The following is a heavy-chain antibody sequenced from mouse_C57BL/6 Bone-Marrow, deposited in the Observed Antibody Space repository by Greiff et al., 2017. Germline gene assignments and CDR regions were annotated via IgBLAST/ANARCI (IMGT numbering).Heavy chain of an antibody. Sequence: EVQVVESGGDLVKPGGSLKLSCAASGFTFSSYGMSWVRQTPDKRLEWVATISSGGSYTYYPDSVKGRFTISRDNAKNTLYLQMSSLKSEDTAMYYCARHRTGLFDYWGQGTTLTVSS. D-gene: IGHD4-1*01. CDR3: ARHRTGLFDY. J-gene: IGHJ2*01. CDR1: GFTFSSYG. CDR2: ISSGGSYT. V-gene: IGHV5-6*01.